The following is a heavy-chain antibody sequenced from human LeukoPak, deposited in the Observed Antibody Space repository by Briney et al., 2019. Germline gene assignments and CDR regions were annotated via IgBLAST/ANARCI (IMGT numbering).Heavy chain of an antibody. J-gene: IGHJ4*02. CDR2: ISGSGGST. CDR3: AESNYYDSSGYYFDY. CDR1: GFTFSSYA. Sequence: GGSLRLSCAASGFTFSSYAMSWVRQAPGKGLEWVSAISGSGGSTYYADSVKGRFTISRDNSKNTLYLQMNSLRAEDTAVYYCAESNYYDSSGYYFDYWGQGTLVTVSS. D-gene: IGHD3-22*01. V-gene: IGHV3-23*01.